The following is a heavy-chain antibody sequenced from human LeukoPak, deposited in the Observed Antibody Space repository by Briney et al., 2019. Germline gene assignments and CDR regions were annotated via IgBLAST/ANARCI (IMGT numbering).Heavy chain of an antibody. CDR1: GVSINSDAYF. CDR2: INHSGST. V-gene: IGHV4-34*01. J-gene: IGHJ4*02. CDR3: ARRASSSGEH. Sequence: PSETLSLTCTVSGVSINSDAYFWSWIRQPPGKGLEWIGEINHSGSTNYNPSLKSRVTISVDTSKNQFSLKLSSVTAADTAVYYCARRASSSGEHWGQGTLVTVSS. D-gene: IGHD6-6*01.